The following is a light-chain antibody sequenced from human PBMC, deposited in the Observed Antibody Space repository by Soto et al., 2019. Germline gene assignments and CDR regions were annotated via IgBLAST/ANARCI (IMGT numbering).Light chain of an antibody. CDR3: QQYNNWPRT. V-gene: IGKV3-20*01. Sequence: VLTQSPRTLSLSPGERAILSCRASQSVSSSYLAWYQQKPGQAPRLLIYGASSRATGIPDRFSGSGSGTDFTLTISRLEPEDFAVYYCQQYNNWPRTFGQGSKVDIK. CDR2: GAS. J-gene: IGKJ1*01. CDR1: QSVSSSY.